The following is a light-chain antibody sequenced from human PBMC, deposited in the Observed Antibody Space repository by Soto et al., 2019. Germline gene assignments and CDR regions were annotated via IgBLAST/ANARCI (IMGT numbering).Light chain of an antibody. CDR2: KGY. Sequence: SYELTQPPSVSVSPGQTVSITCSGDELEDKNACWYQQRPGQSPVVVIYKGYKRPSGIPERFSGSSSGNTATLTISGTQATDEADYYCQAWDSSTAFVFGTGTQLTVL. CDR3: QAWDSSTAFV. CDR1: ELEDKN. V-gene: IGLV3-1*01. J-gene: IGLJ7*01.